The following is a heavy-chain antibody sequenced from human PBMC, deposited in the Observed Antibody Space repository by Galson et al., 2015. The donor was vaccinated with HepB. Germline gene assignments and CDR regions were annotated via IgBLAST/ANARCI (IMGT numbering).Heavy chain of an antibody. CDR1: GVSISNNNFY. V-gene: IGHV4-39*01. J-gene: IGHJ5*02. CDR2: IYYSGNT. CDR3: ARLGFLGFFDLLPTWFDP. Sequence: ETLSLTCTVSGVSISNNNFYWGWIRQPPGKGLECIGNIYYSGNTYYNPSLKSRVTMSVDTSKNQFSLRLTSVTAADTAVYYCARLGFLGFFDLLPTWFDPWGQGTLVTVSS. D-gene: IGHD3-3*01.